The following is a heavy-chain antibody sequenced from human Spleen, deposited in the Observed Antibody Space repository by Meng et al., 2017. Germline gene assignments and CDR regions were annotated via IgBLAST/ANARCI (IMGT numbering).Heavy chain of an antibody. V-gene: IGHV4-39*01. J-gene: IGHJ5*02. CDR2: IGHSGFT. CDR1: GDSISSSDSY. Sequence: QPQLQESGPGLVKPSQTLSRTGSVSGDSISSSDSYWGGIRQSPGKGLEWIGSIGHSGFTYYTPSLESRVTVSVDTSRSQFSLELTSVTAADTAVYYCVRSRAWVRTGFDPWGQGTLVTVSS. D-gene: IGHD1/OR15-1a*01. CDR3: VRSRAWVRTGFDP.